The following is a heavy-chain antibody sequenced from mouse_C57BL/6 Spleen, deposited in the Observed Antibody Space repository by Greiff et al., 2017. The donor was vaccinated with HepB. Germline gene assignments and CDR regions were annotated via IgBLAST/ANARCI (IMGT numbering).Heavy chain of an antibody. CDR2: IDPNSGGT. J-gene: IGHJ1*03. CDR3: ARWDTTVVAFYWYFDV. V-gene: IGHV1-72*01. CDR1: GYTFTSYW. Sequence: VQLQQPGAELVKPGASVKLSCKASGYTFTSYWMHWVKQRPGRGLEWIGRIDPNSGGTKYNEKFKSKATLTVDKPSSTAYMQLSSLTSEDSAVYYCARWDTTVVAFYWYFDVWGTGTTVTVSS. D-gene: IGHD1-1*01.